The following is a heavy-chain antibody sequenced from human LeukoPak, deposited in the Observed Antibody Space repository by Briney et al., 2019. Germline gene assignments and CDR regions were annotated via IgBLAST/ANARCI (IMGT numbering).Heavy chain of an antibody. Sequence: GASVKVSCKASGYTFTSYGISWVRQAPGQGVEWMGWISAYNGNTNYAQKLQGRLTMNTDTSTSTAYMELRTLRSDDTAVYYCARDRPIVGATTRGLYYYYYGMDVWGQGTTVTVSS. V-gene: IGHV1-18*01. D-gene: IGHD1-26*01. CDR2: ISAYNGNT. CDR3: ARDRPIVGATTRGLYYYYYGMDV. CDR1: GYTFTSYG. J-gene: IGHJ6*02.